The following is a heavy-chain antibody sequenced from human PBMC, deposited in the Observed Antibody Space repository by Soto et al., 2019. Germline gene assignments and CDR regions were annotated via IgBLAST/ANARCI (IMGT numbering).Heavy chain of an antibody. CDR2: INHSGST. CDR1: GGYFSGYY. V-gene: IGHV4-34*01. Sequence: SETLSLTCAVYGGYFSGYYWSWIRQPPGKGLEWIGEINHSGSTNYNPSLKSRVTISVDTSKNQFSLKLSSVTAADTAVYYCARTYYYDRLDYWGQGTLVTVSS. D-gene: IGHD3-22*01. CDR3: ARTYYYDRLDY. J-gene: IGHJ4*02.